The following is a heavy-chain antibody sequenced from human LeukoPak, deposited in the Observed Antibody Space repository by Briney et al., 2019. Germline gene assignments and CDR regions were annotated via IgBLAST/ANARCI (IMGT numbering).Heavy chain of an antibody. Sequence: PSQTLSLACTVSGGSISSGGYYWSWIRQHPGKDLEWIGYIYYSGSTYYNPSLKSRVTISVDTSRNQFSLKLSSVTAADTAVYYCARHSDYLRAFDCWGQGTLVTVSS. J-gene: IGHJ4*02. V-gene: IGHV4-31*03. D-gene: IGHD5-12*01. CDR3: ARHSDYLRAFDC. CDR1: GGSISSGGYY. CDR2: IYYSGST.